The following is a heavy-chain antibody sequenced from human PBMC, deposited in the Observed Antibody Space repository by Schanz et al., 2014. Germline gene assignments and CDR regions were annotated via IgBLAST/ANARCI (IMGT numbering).Heavy chain of an antibody. J-gene: IGHJ4*02. CDR2: INPNSGTT. CDR3: ARGRTFDY. CDR1: GYTFVSYS. Sequence: QVQLVQSGAEVKKPGASVKVSCKASGYTFVSYSMHWVRQAPGQGLEWMGWINPNSGTTNYAQKFQGRVTMTRNTSMSTAYIELHILTSEDTAVYYCARGRTFDYWGQGTLVTVSS. V-gene: IGHV1-2*02.